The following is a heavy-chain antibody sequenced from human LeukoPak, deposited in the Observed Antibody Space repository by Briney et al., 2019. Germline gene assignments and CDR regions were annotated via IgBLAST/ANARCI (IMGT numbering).Heavy chain of an antibody. CDR1: GYTFTGYY. V-gene: IGHV1-2*02. CDR2: INPNSGGT. Sequence: AASVKVSCTASGYTFTGYYMHWVRQAPGQGLEWMGWINPNSGGTNYAQQFQGRLTMTRDTSISTAYMELSRLRPDDTAVYYCARVKTMIIVVSLFDYWGQGTLVTVSS. J-gene: IGHJ4*02. D-gene: IGHD3-22*01. CDR3: ARVKTMIIVVSLFDY.